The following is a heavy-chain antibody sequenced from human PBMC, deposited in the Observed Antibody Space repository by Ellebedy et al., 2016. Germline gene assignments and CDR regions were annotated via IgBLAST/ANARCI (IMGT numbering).Heavy chain of an antibody. V-gene: IGHV4-34*01. Sequence: SETLSLTCAVYGGSFSGYYWSWIRQPPGKGLEWIGEINHSGSTNYNPSLKSRVTISVDTSKNQFSLKLSSVTAADTAVYYCASQHYYGSGVPDDYWGQGTLVTVSS. D-gene: IGHD3-10*01. CDR2: INHSGST. CDR1: GGSFSGYY. CDR3: ASQHYYGSGVPDDY. J-gene: IGHJ4*02.